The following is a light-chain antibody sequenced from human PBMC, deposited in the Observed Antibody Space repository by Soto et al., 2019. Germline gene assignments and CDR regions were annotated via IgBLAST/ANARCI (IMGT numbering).Light chain of an antibody. CDR3: QQYGSSPPRT. V-gene: IGKV3-20*01. Sequence: EIVLTQSPGTLSLSPGERATLSCRASQSVSSSYLAWYQQKPGQAPRLLIYGASSRATGIPDRFSGSGSGTEFTLTISRLEPEDFAVYYCQQYGSSPPRTFGQGTKLEIK. CDR1: QSVSSSY. J-gene: IGKJ2*01. CDR2: GAS.